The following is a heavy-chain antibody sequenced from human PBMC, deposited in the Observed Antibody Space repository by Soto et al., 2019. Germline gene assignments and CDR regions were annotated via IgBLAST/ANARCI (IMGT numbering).Heavy chain of an antibody. CDR1: GFTFSSYS. CDR3: ARECPYSGSWLPTRLFDP. V-gene: IGHV3-21*01. J-gene: IGHJ5*02. D-gene: IGHD6-13*01. CDR2: ISSSSSCI. Sequence: EVQLVESGGGLVKPGGSLRLSCAASGFTFSSYSMNWVRQAPGKGLEWVSAISSSSSCIYYADSVKGRFTISRDNSKNSLYLQMNSLRAEDTAVYYCARECPYSGSWLPTRLFDPWGQGTLVTVSS.